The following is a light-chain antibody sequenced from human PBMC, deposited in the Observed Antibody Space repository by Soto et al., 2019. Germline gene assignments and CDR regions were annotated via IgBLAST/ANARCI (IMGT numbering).Light chain of an antibody. CDR1: QSLVDSDGNTY. J-gene: IGKJ1*01. V-gene: IGKV2-30*01. CDR3: VQGTHWPWN. CDR2: KVS. Sequence: DVVVTQSPLALPATLGQPASISCRSTQSLVDSDGNTYLTWLQQRPGQSPRRLIYKVSNRDSGVPDRFSGSGSGTDFTLKISGVEAEDVGVYYCVQGTHWPWNLGQGTQVEIK.